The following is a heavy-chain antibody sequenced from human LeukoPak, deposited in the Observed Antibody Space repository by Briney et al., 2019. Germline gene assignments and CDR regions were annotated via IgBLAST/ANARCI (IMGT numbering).Heavy chain of an antibody. V-gene: IGHV1-2*02. Sequence: ASVKVSCKASGYTFTAYYIHWVRQAPGQGLEWMGWINPNSGGTNYAQRFQGRVTMTRDTSITTAYMELSRLRSDDTAVYYCASPWGRWFGELIWYFDLLGRGTLVTVSS. CDR2: INPNSGGT. D-gene: IGHD3-10*01. CDR3: ASPWGRWFGELIWYFDL. CDR1: GYTFTAYY. J-gene: IGHJ2*01.